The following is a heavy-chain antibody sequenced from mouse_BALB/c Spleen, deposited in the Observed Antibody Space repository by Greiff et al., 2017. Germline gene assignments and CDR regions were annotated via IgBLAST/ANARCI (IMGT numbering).Heavy chain of an antibody. D-gene: IGHD4-1*01. CDR1: GYTFTSYW. V-gene: IGHV1-87*01. CDR2: IYPGDGDT. Sequence: QVQLQQSGAELARPGASVKLSCKASGYTFTSYWMQWVKQRPGQGLEWIGAIYPGDGDTRYTQKFKGKATLTADKSSSTAYMQLSSLASEDSAVYYCAREGTGTKDYAMDYWGQGTSVTVSS. CDR3: AREGTGTKDYAMDY. J-gene: IGHJ4*01.